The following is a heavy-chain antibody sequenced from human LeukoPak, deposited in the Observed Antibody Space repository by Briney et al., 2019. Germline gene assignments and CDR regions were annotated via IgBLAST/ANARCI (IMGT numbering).Heavy chain of an antibody. Sequence: PSETLSLTCTVSGGSISSSSYYWGWIRQPPGKGLGWIASIYYNANTYYNPSRKSRVTISVDTSNNQFSLKLSSVTAADTAVYYCARDSGYYYLFDDGGQGTRVTVSS. CDR2: IYYNANT. CDR1: GGSISSSSYY. J-gene: IGHJ4*02. CDR3: ARDSGYYYLFDD. V-gene: IGHV4-39*02. D-gene: IGHD3-22*01.